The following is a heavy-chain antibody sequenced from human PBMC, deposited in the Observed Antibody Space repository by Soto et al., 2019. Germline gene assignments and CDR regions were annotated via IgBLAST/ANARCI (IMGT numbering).Heavy chain of an antibody. D-gene: IGHD4-17*01. V-gene: IGHV4-31*03. CDR2: TYYSGST. J-gene: IGHJ2*01. CDR1: GGSISSGGYY. CDR3: ARDQYGDNWYFDL. Sequence: QVQLQESGPGLVKPSQTLSLTCTVSGGSISSGGYYWSWIRQHPGKGLEWIGYTYYSGSTYYNPSLKSRVTISVDTSNNQFSLKLSSVTAADTAVYYCARDQYGDNWYFDLWGRGTLVTVSS.